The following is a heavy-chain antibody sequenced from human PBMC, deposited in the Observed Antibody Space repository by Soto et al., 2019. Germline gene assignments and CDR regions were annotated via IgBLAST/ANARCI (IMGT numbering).Heavy chain of an antibody. CDR2: IYHSGRT. CDR3: ARDRPHLHETTGRIDS. V-gene: IGHV4-38-2*02. Sequence: SETLSLTCAVSGYSISSGYYWGWIRQPPGKGLEWIGSIYHSGRTYYDPSLKSRVTISLDTSKNQFSLRLTSVTAADTAVYYCARDRPHLHETTGRIDSWGQGMLVTVSS. J-gene: IGHJ4*02. CDR1: GYSISSGYY. D-gene: IGHD1-7*01.